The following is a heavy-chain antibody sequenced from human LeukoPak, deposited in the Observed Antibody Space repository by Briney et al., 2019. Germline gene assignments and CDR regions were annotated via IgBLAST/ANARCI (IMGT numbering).Heavy chain of an antibody. CDR2: IYYSGNT. CDR1: GGSISSRAYY. Sequence: SETLSLTCTVSGGSISSRAYYWGWIRQPPGKGLEWIGSIYYSGNTYYNPSLKSRAIISIDTSKNQSSLKLTSVTAADTAVYYCALLVPTTDNWFDPWGQGTLVTVSS. J-gene: IGHJ5*02. D-gene: IGHD2-2*01. CDR3: ALLVPTTDNWFDP. V-gene: IGHV4-39*07.